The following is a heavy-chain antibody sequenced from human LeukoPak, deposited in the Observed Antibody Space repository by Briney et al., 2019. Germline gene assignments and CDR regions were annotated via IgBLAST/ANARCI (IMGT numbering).Heavy chain of an antibody. CDR1: GFTFSSYS. D-gene: IGHD3-22*01. J-gene: IGHJ4*02. CDR2: ISSSSSYI. Sequence: GGSLRLSCAASGFTFSSYSMNWVRQAPGKGLEWVSSISSSSSYIYYADSVKGRFTISRDNAKSSLYLQMNSLRAEGTAVYYCARGKGYYDSSGYYPFDYWGQGNPGHRLL. CDR3: ARGKGYYDSSGYYPFDY. V-gene: IGHV3-21*01.